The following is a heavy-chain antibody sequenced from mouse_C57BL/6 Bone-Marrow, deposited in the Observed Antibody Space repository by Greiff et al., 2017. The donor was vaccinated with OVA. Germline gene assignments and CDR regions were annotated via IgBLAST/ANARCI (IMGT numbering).Heavy chain of an antibody. D-gene: IGHD2-14*01. Sequence: QVQLQQSGAELAKPGASVKLSCKASGYTFTSYWLHWVKQRPGQGLEWIGYITPSSGYTKYNHKFKDKATLTADKSSSTAYMQLSSLTYEDSAVYYCAPYRAWFAYWGKGTLVTVSA. CDR1: GYTFTSYW. CDR2: ITPSSGYT. CDR3: APYRAWFAY. V-gene: IGHV1-7*01. J-gene: IGHJ3*01.